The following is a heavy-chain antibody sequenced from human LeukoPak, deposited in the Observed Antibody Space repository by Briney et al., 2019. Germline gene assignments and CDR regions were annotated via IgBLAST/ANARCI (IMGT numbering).Heavy chain of an antibody. V-gene: IGHV4-34*01. J-gene: IGHJ3*02. Sequence: PSETLSLTCAVYGGSFSGYYWSWIRQPPGKGLEWIGEINHSGSTNYNPSLKSRVTISVDTSKNQFSLKLSSVTAADTAVYYCARGRLVRGVKDAFDIWGQGTMVTVSS. CDR2: INHSGST. CDR3: ARGRLVRGVKDAFDI. CDR1: GGSFSGYY. D-gene: IGHD3-10*01.